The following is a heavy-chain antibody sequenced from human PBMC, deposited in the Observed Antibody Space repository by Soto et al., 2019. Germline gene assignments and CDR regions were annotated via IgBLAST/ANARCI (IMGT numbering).Heavy chain of an antibody. J-gene: IGHJ4*02. CDR3: AKVRVVGADGGGSDY. CDR2: MSGSGGST. CDR1: GFTFSNYA. V-gene: IGHV3-23*01. D-gene: IGHD1-26*01. Sequence: EVQLLESGGGLVQPGGSLRLSCAASGFTFSNYAMSWVRQAPGKGLEWVSGMSGSGGSTDYADSVKGRFTISRDISKNTLFLQMNSLRAEDTAVYYCAKVRVVGADGGGSDYWGQGTLVTVSS.